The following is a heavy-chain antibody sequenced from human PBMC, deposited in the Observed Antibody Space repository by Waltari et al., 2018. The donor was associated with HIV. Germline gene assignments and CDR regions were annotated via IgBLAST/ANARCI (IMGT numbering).Heavy chain of an antibody. D-gene: IGHD7-27*01. CDR1: GYTFSNYY. J-gene: IGHJ4*02. Sequence: QLVQSGAEVNKPGASVKVSCKASGYTFSNYYIHWVRQAPGQGLEWMGWINPRSGDTHYAHKFQGGVTITRDTSISTVYMELSRLTYDDTADYYCARGYSAQNPKLGAGGYWGQGTLVTVSS. CDR3: ARGYSAQNPKLGAGGY. CDR2: INPRSGDT. V-gene: IGHV1-2*02.